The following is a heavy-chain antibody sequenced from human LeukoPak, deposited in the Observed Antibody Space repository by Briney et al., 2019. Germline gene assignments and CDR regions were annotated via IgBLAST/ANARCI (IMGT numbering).Heavy chain of an antibody. D-gene: IGHD4-17*01. J-gene: IGHJ5*02. CDR1: GYSFTSYW. Sequence: PGESLKISGKGSGYSFTSYWISWVRQMPGKGLEWMGRIDPSGSYTNYSPSFQGHVTISADKSISTAYLQWSSLKASDTAMYFCARHEGLRGHNWFDPWGQGTLVTVSS. CDR3: ARHEGLRGHNWFDP. CDR2: IDPSGSYT. V-gene: IGHV5-10-1*01.